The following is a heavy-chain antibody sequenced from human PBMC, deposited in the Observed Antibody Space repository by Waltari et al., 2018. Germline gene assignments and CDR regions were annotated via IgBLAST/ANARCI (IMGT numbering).Heavy chain of an antibody. Sequence: QEQLQESGPGLVKPSETLSLTCTVSGGSISSYYWSWIRQPPGKGREWIGYMYYSGSTNYNPSLKIRVTISVDTSKNQFSLKLSSVTAADTAVYYCATSYYYDSSGYYPIDYLGQGTLVTVSS. V-gene: IGHV4-59*01. CDR1: GGSISSYY. D-gene: IGHD3-22*01. CDR2: MYYSGST. J-gene: IGHJ4*02. CDR3: ATSYYYDSSGYYPIDY.